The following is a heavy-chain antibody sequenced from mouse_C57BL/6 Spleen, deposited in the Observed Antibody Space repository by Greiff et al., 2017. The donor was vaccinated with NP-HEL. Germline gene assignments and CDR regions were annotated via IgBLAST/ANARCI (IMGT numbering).Heavy chain of an antibody. J-gene: IGHJ4*01. Sequence: EVQRVESVAELVRPGASVKLSCTASGFNIKNTYMHWVKQRPEQGLEWIGRIDPANGNTKYAPKFQGKATITADTSSNTAYLQLSSLTSEDTAIYYCALRGYYGGTSPMDYWGQGTSVTVSS. D-gene: IGHD1-1*01. CDR2: IDPANGNT. V-gene: IGHV14-3*01. CDR3: ALRGYYGGTSPMDY. CDR1: GFNIKNTY.